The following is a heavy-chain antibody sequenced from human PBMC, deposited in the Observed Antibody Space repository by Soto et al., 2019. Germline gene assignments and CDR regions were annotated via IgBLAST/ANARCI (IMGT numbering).Heavy chain of an antibody. CDR3: AKKGASSGYYDS. Sequence: EVQLLESGGGLVQPGGSLRLSCAASGFTFSSYALSWVRQAPGKGLEWVSAIRGNGGGTYYADSVKGRFTISRDTSKNTLYLQINSLRAEDTAVYYWAKKGASSGYYDSWGQGTLVTVSS. CDR1: GFTFSSYA. J-gene: IGHJ4*02. V-gene: IGHV3-23*01. D-gene: IGHD3-22*01. CDR2: IRGNGGGT.